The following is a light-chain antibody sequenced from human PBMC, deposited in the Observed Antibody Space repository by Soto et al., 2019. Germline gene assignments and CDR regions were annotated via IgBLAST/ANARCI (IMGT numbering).Light chain of an antibody. J-gene: IGKJ3*01. CDR1: QGISIW. Sequence: DIQMAQSPSSVYASVGDRVTITCRASQGISIWLAWYQQKPGQAPKLLIYAASSLQSGVPSRFSGSGSGTDFTLTISSLQPEDFATYFCQQTNSFPPAFGPGTKVDI. CDR2: AAS. V-gene: IGKV1-12*01. CDR3: QQTNSFPPA.